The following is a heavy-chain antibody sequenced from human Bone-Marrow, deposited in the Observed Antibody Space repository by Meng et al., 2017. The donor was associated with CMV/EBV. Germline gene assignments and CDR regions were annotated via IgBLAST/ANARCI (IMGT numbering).Heavy chain of an antibody. CDR1: GFTFSNYW. V-gene: IGHV3-30*18. D-gene: IGHD3-3*01. J-gene: IGHJ4*02. CDR3: TKDVKFGDFDY. CDR2: ILYDGSNE. Sequence: GESLKISCAASGFTFSNYWMSWVRQAPGKGLEWVAVILYDGSNEYYADSVKGRFTISRDNSKNTLYLQMNSLKPEDTAMFYCTKDVKFGDFDYWGQGTLVTVSS.